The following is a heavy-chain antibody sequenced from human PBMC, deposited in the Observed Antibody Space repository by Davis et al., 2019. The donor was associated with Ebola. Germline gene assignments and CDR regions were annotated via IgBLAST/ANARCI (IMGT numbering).Heavy chain of an antibody. D-gene: IGHD3-3*01. J-gene: IGHJ5*02. V-gene: IGHV4-39*01. CDR2: VYKSGST. Sequence: SETLSLTCTVSGASLSSSYYYWGWIRQPPGKGLEWIGSVYKSGSTYYNPSLKSRVIISVDTPKNQISLKVTSVTAADTAVYYCARVNYDFWSGYYSSNWFDPWGQGTLVTVSS. CDR1: GASLSSSYYY. CDR3: ARVNYDFWSGYYSSNWFDP.